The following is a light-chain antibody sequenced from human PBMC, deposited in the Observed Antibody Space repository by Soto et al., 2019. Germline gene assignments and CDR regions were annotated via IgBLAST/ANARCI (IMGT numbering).Light chain of an antibody. J-gene: IGKJ1*01. V-gene: IGKV3-11*01. CDR3: QQRSEWPRT. Sequence: EIVLTQSPATLSLSPGERATLSCRASQSISSSLAWYQQKPGQTPRLLIYDASTRATGFTARFSGSGSGTDLTLTIGRLEPEDFAVYYCQQRSEWPRTFGQGTKVEIK. CDR2: DAS. CDR1: QSISSS.